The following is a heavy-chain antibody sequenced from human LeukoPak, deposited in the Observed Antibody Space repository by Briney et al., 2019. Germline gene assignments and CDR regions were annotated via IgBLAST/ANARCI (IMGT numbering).Heavy chain of an antibody. Sequence: SETLSLTCTVSGGSISSYYWSWIRLPPGKGLEWIGSIYYSGSTNYNPSLKSRVTISVDTSKNQFSLKLSSVTAADTAIYYCARDEGSRGYSGYDLWGQGTLVTVSS. V-gene: IGHV4-59*01. J-gene: IGHJ4*02. D-gene: IGHD5-12*01. CDR1: GGSISSYY. CDR2: IYYSGST. CDR3: ARDEGSRGYSGYDL.